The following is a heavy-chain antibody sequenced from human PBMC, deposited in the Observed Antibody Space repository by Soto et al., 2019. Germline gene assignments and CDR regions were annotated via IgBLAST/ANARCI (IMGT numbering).Heavy chain of an antibody. CDR1: GYIFTNYY. J-gene: IGHJ4*02. D-gene: IGHD7-27*01. CDR2: INPSGGST. CDR3: ARDLTSGDY. V-gene: IGHV1-46*01. Sequence: QVQLVQSGAEVKNPGASVKLSCKASGYIFTNYYIHWVRQAPGQGLEWMAIINPSGGSTNYAQKFQGRVNLARDTFTNTVYMELSSLSSEDTAIYYCARDLTSGDYWGQGTLVTVSS.